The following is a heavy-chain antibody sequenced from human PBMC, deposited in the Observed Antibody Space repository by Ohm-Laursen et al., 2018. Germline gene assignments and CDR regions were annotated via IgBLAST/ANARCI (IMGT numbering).Heavy chain of an antibody. J-gene: IGHJ3*02. CDR2: TYYRSRWYN. CDR1: GDSVSSISVG. CDR3: ARGGGAIDI. V-gene: IGHV6-1*01. Sequence: QTLSLTCAISGDSVSSISVGWSWIRQSPSRGLEWLGRTYYRSRWYNDYAVSVKSRITISPDTSKNQFSLQLNSVSPEDTAVYYCARGGGAIDIWGQGTMVTVSS.